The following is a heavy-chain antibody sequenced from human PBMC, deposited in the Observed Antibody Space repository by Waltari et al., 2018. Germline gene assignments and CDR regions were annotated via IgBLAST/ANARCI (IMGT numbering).Heavy chain of an antibody. CDR3: ARDRSGWYYFDY. J-gene: IGHJ4*02. CDR2: IIPILGIA. CDR1: GGTFRSYA. Sequence: QVQLVQSGAEVKKLGSSVKVSCKASGGTFRSYAISWVRQAYGQGLEWMGGIIPILGIANYAQKFQGRVTITADESTSTAYMELSSLRSEDTAVYYCARDRSGWYYFDYWGQGTLVTVSS. D-gene: IGHD6-19*01. V-gene: IGHV1-69*04.